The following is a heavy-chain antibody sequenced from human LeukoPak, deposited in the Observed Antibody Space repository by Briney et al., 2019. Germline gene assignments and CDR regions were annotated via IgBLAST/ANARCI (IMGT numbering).Heavy chain of an antibody. CDR1: GFTFSSYA. Sequence: PGGSLRLSCAASGFTFSSYAMSWVRQAPGKGLEWVSAITGSGGSTYYADSVKGRFTISRDNSKNTLSLQMNSLRAEDTAVYYCAKQIVVADDAFDIWGQGTVVTVSS. CDR2: ITGSGGST. D-gene: IGHD3-22*01. V-gene: IGHV3-23*01. CDR3: AKQIVVADDAFDI. J-gene: IGHJ3*02.